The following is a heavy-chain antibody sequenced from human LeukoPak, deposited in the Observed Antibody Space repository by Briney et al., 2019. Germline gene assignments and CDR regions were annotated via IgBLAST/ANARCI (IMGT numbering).Heavy chain of an antibody. Sequence: SVNVSCKASGGTFSSYAISWVRQAPGQGLEWMGGIIPIFGTANYAQKFQGRVTITADESTSTAYMELSSLRSEDTAVYYCARALYYGSGSYIYYYGMDVWGQGTTVTVSS. J-gene: IGHJ6*02. D-gene: IGHD3-10*01. CDR3: ARALYYGSGSYIYYYGMDV. CDR1: GGTFSSYA. CDR2: IIPIFGTA. V-gene: IGHV1-69*01.